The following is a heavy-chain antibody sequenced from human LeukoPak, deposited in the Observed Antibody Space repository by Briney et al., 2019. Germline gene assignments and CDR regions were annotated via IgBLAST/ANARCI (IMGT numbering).Heavy chain of an antibody. V-gene: IGHV3-21*01. D-gene: IGHD2/OR15-2a*01. CDR1: GFSLSRYD. CDR3: ARADCSSSTCYLRSSWFDP. CDR2: NSTSSTFI. J-gene: IGHJ5*02. Sequence: PGGPLRLSCAASGFSLSRYDMNWVRQAPGKGLEWVSYNSTSSTFIYYTCSVKGRYTISRDNAKNSLYLQMNSLSAEDTAVYYCARADCSSSTCYLRSSWFDPWGQGTLVTVSS.